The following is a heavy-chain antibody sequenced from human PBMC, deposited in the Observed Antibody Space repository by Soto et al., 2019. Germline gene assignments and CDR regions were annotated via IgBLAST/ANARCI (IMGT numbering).Heavy chain of an antibody. CDR2: INSDGSTT. D-gene: IGHD6-6*01. J-gene: IGHJ6*02. V-gene: IGHV3-74*01. CDR3: ARDGRIAAPSHYYYGMDV. CDR1: GFTFSSYW. Sequence: EVQLVESGGGLVQPGGSLRLSCAASGFTFSSYWMDWVRQAPGKGLVWVSRINSDGSTTSYADSVKGRFTISRDNARDTLYLQVNSLRAEDTAVYYCARDGRIAAPSHYYYGMDVWGQGTTVTVSS.